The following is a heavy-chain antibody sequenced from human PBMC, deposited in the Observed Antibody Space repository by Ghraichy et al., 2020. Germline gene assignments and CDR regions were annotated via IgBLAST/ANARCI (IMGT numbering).Heavy chain of an antibody. CDR2: IHTSGST. CDR1: GGSISSGSYY. CDR3: ATGALTIFGITTPPEDWYDP. Sequence: SETLSLTCTVSGGSISSGSYYWSWIRQPAGKGLEWIGRIHTSGSTNYNPSLKSRVTISVDTSKNQFSLKLSSVTAADTAMYYCATGALTIFGITTPPEDWYDPLGQGTLVTASS. D-gene: IGHD3-3*01. V-gene: IGHV4-61*02. J-gene: IGHJ5*01.